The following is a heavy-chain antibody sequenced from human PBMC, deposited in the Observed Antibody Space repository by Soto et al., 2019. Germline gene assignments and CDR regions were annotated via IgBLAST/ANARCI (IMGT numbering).Heavy chain of an antibody. CDR1: GFTFSSYS. J-gene: IGHJ6*03. V-gene: IGHV3-21*01. Sequence: GGLLRLSCAASGFTFSSYSMNWVRQAPGKGLEWVSSISSSSSYIYYADSVKGRFTISRDNAKNSLYLQMNSLRAEDTAVYYCAGPLYYYYYYMDVWGKGTTVTVSS. CDR2: ISSSSSYI. CDR3: AGPLYYYYYYMDV.